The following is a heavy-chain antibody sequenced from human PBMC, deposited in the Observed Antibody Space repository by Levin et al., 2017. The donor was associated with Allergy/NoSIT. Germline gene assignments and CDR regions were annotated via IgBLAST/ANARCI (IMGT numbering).Heavy chain of an antibody. D-gene: IGHD6-13*01. Sequence: SGGSLRLSCRGSGYSFTNYWIGWVRQMPGKGLEWMGIIYPDDSDTRYSPSFQGQVTISADKSINTAYVQWSSLKASDTAMYYCATSDRGSGWYGRFDYWGQGTLVTVSS. CDR3: ATSDRGSGWYGRFDY. V-gene: IGHV5-51*01. CDR2: IYPDDSDT. J-gene: IGHJ4*02. CDR1: GYSFTNYW.